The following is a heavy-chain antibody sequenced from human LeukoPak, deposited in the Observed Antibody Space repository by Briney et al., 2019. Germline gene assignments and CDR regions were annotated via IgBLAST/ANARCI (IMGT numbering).Heavy chain of an antibody. CDR2: IYYSGST. J-gene: IGHJ3*02. CDR1: GASISSSSYY. CDR3: ARHPGYYDSSGYYVSAFDI. Sequence: SETLSLTCTVSGASISSSSYYWGWIRQSPGKGLEWIGSIYYSGSTYFNPSLRSRVTMSVDTSKNHFSLKLTSVTAADTAVYYCARHPGYYDSSGYYVSAFDIWGQGTMVTVSS. V-gene: IGHV4-39*01. D-gene: IGHD3-22*01.